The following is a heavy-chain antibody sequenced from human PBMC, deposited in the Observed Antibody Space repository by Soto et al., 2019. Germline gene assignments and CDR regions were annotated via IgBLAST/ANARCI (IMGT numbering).Heavy chain of an antibody. CDR1: GFTFRGSA. D-gene: IGHD6-6*01. CDR2: IRSKAKSYAT. Sequence: SLSLSCAASGFTFRGSAMHWVRQASGKGLEWVGGIRSKAKSYATEYAASVKGRFTISRDDLKNTAYLQMNSLKTEDKAVYYCTSPTYSSSSLDYWGQGTLVTVSS. CDR3: TSPTYSSSSLDY. J-gene: IGHJ4*02. V-gene: IGHV3-73*01.